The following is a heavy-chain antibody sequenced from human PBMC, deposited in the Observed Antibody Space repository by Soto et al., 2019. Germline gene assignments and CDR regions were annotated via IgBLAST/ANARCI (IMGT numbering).Heavy chain of an antibody. Sequence: PSETLSLTCTVSGGSISTYYWSWIRQPPGKGLEWIGYIYYSGSTNYNPSLKSRVTISVDTSKNQFSLKLSSVTAADTAVYYCARFSSLIPGGVAFDIWGQGTKVTVSS. J-gene: IGHJ3*02. D-gene: IGHD2-8*01. CDR3: ARFSSLIPGGVAFDI. CDR2: IYYSGST. V-gene: IGHV4-59*08. CDR1: GGSISTYY.